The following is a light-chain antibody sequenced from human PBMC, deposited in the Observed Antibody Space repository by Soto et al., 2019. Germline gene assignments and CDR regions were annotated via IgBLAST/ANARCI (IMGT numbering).Light chain of an antibody. CDR2: AAS. CDR3: QQYNSYSQT. J-gene: IGKJ1*01. Sequence: IQVTQCPSSVSASVGDRVTITCRASQDINNRLAWFQQRPGRAPKYLIQAASILESGVPSRFSGSGSGTEFSLTISSLQPDDFATYYCQQYNSYSQTFGQGTKVDIK. CDR1: QDINNR. V-gene: IGKV1-16*01.